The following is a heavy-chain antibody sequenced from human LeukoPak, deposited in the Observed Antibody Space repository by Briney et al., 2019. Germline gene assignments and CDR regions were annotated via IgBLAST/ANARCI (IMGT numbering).Heavy chain of an antibody. D-gene: IGHD3-16*02. CDR3: ARHPYDYIWGSDRLAHFDN. J-gene: IGHJ4*02. CDR1: GFTFSNYW. CDR2: IKEDGSEK. V-gene: IGHV3-7*01. Sequence: PGGSLRLSCAASGFTFSNYWMSWVRQAPGKGLEWVANIKEDGSEKYYVDSVKGRFTISRDNAKKSPYLEVNSLRAEDTAVYYCARHPYDYIWGSDRLAHFDNWGQGTLVTVSS.